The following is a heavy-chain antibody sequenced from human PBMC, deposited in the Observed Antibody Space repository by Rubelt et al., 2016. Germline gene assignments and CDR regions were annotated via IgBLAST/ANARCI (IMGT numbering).Heavy chain of an antibody. CDR3: ARSDIVATITDY. CDR1: GFTFSSYE. D-gene: IGHD5-12*01. Sequence: EVQLVESGGGLVQPGGSLRLSCAASGFTFSSYEMNWVRQAPGKGLEWVSYISSSCRTIYSVDAWKGRFTSSRDNAKYVLYLQINSLGAEETAVYYCARSDIVATITDYWGQGTLVTVSS. CDR2: ISSSCRTI. J-gene: IGHJ4*02. V-gene: IGHV3-48*03.